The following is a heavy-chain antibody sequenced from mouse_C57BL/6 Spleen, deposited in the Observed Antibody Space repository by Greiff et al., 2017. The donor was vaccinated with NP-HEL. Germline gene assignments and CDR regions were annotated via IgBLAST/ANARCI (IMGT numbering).Heavy chain of an antibody. Sequence: EVKLMESGGGLVKPGGSLKLSCAASGFTFSDYGMHWVRQAPEKGLEWVAYISSGSSTIYYADTVKGRFTISRDNAKNTLFLQMTSLRSEDTAMYYCARNYGLAWFAYWGQGTLVTVSA. J-gene: IGHJ3*01. V-gene: IGHV5-17*01. CDR2: ISSGSSTI. CDR1: GFTFSDYG. D-gene: IGHD1-1*02. CDR3: ARNYGLAWFAY.